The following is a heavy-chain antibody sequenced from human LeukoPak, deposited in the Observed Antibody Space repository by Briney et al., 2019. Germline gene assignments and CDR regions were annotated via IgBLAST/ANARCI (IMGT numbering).Heavy chain of an antibody. Sequence: SETLSLTCTVSGGSISSGGYYWSWIRQPPGKGLEWIGYIYYSGSTNYNPSLKSRVTISVDTSKNQFSLKLSSVTAADTAVYYCAKTGYSSSLGAFDIWGQGTMVTVSS. D-gene: IGHD6-13*01. CDR3: AKTGYSSSLGAFDI. J-gene: IGHJ3*02. V-gene: IGHV4-61*08. CDR1: GGSISSGGYY. CDR2: IYYSGST.